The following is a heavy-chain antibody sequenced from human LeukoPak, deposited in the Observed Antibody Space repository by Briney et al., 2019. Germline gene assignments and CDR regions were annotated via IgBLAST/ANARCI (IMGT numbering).Heavy chain of an antibody. CDR1: GGSISSGDYY. J-gene: IGHJ5*02. CDR2: IYYSGST. Sequence: SETLSLTCTVSGGSISSGDYYWSWIRQPPGKGLEWIGYIYYSGSTYYNPSLKSRVTISVDTSKNQFSLKLSSVTAADTAVYYCARWFGHLWGLNWFDPWGQGTLATVSS. D-gene: IGHD3-10*01. CDR3: ARWFGHLWGLNWFDP. V-gene: IGHV4-30-4*01.